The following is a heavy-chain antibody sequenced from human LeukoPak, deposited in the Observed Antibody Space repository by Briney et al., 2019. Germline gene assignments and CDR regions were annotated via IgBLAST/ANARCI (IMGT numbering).Heavy chain of an antibody. J-gene: IGHJ4*02. Sequence: SETLSLTCTVSGGSISSGSYYWSWIRQPAGKGLEWIGRIYTSGSTNYNPSLKSRVTISVDTSKNQFSLKLSSVTAADTAVYYCARGFIAAAAFDYWGQGTLLTVSS. CDR1: GGSISSGSYY. V-gene: IGHV4-61*02. CDR2: IYTSGST. D-gene: IGHD6-13*01. CDR3: ARGFIAAAAFDY.